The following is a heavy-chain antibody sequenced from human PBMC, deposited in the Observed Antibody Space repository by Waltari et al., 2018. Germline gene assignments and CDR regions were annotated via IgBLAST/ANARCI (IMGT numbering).Heavy chain of an antibody. D-gene: IGHD1-26*01. J-gene: IGHJ6*02. Sequence: EVQLVESGGGLVQPGGSLTLSCIASGFSFNKYAMIWVRQAPGKGLEWVSYISSSGSTIYYADSVKGRFTISRDNAKNSLYLQMNSLRAEDTAVYYCARENSGGSYYYYYGMDVWGQGTTVTVSS. CDR1: GFSFNKYA. CDR3: ARENSGGSYYYYYGMDV. V-gene: IGHV3-48*03. CDR2: ISSSGSTI.